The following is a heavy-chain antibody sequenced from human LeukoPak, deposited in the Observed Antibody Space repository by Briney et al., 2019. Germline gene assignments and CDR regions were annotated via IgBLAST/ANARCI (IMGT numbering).Heavy chain of an antibody. V-gene: IGHV3-23*01. CDR1: GFTFSNAW. CDR2: ISGSGGST. CDR3: AKEYSSSWYAPDPFDY. J-gene: IGHJ4*02. D-gene: IGHD6-13*01. Sequence: GGSLRLSCAASGFTFSNAWMSWVRQAPGKGLEWVSAISGSGGSTYYADSVKGRFTISRDNSKNTLYLQMNSLRAEDTAVYYCAKEYSSSWYAPDPFDYWGQGTLVTVSS.